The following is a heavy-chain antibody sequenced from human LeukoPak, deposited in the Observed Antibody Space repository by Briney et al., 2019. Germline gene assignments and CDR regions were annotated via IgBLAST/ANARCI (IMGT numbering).Heavy chain of an antibody. D-gene: IGHD6-6*01. CDR3: AKDRGVAARPSYGFYYYYMDV. V-gene: IGHV3-23*01. Sequence: GGSLRLXCAASGFTFSSYAMSWVRQAPGKGLEWVSAISGSGGSRYYADSVKGRFTISRDNSKNTLYLQMNSLRAEDTAVYYCAKDRGVAARPSYGFYYYYMDVWGKGTTVTVSS. CDR1: GFTFSSYA. CDR2: ISGSGGSR. J-gene: IGHJ6*03.